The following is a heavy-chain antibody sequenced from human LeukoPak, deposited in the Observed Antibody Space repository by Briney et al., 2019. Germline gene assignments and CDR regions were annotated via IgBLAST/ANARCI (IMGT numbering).Heavy chain of an antibody. CDR2: TYYRSKWYN. Sequence: SQTLSLTCAISGDSVSSNSAGWNWIRQSPSRGLEWLGRTYYRSKWYNDYAVSVKSRITINPDTSKNQFSLQLNPVTPEDTAVYYCARDLRIAVAGTFWFDPWGQGTLVTVSS. CDR1: GDSVSSNSAG. D-gene: IGHD6-19*01. J-gene: IGHJ5*02. V-gene: IGHV6-1*01. CDR3: ARDLRIAVAGTFWFDP.